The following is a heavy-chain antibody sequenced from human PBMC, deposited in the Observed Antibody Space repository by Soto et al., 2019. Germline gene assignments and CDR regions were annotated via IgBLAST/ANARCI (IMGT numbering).Heavy chain of an antibody. J-gene: IGHJ5*01. CDR2: VSGYNGNT. Sequence: QVELVQSGAEVKKPGASVTVSCNFSGYIFTNFAINWVRQAPGQGLEWMGWVSGYNGNTNYARKLQGRVTMTTETSTSTAYIQPRTLTSDEWAIYFCARDLWIRGYNYVKPFDSCGQGTLVTVSA. CDR3: ARDLWIRGYNYVKPFDS. CDR1: GYIFTNFA. V-gene: IGHV1-18*04. D-gene: IGHD6-25*01.